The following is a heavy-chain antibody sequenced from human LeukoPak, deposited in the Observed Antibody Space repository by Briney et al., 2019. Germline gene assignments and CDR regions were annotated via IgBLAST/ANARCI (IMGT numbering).Heavy chain of an antibody. CDR1: GFTFSSYW. V-gene: IGHV3-74*01. CDR2: INPGGSST. Sequence: GGSLRLSCAASGFTFSSYWMHWVRQVPGKGLVWVSRINPGGSSTAYADSVKGRFTISRDNPKNTVYLQMNSLRAEDTAVYYCAKQRVSNGYYYFDYWGQGTLVTVSS. CDR3: AKQRVSNGYYYFDY. J-gene: IGHJ4*02. D-gene: IGHD3-22*01.